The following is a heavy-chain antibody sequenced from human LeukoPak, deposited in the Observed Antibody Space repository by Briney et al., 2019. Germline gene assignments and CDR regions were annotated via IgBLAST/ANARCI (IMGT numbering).Heavy chain of an antibody. CDR1: GFTFGDYA. D-gene: IGHD5-12*01. V-gene: IGHV3-49*03. CDR2: IRSKAHGGTT. J-gene: IGHJ4*02. Sequence: GGSLGLSCTASGFTFGDYAMSWFRQAPGKGLEWVGFIRSKAHGGTTEYAASVKGRFTISRDDSKSIAYLQMNSLKTEDTAVYYCTREIGGYSGYDYVDYWGQGTLVTVSS. CDR3: TREIGGYSGYDYVDY.